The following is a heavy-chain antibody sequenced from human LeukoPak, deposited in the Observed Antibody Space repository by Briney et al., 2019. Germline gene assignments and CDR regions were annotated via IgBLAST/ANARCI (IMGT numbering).Heavy chain of an antibody. CDR2: IYSGGST. V-gene: IGHV3-53*01. CDR3: ARAGTTVTYFDY. D-gene: IGHD4-17*01. Sequence: QPGGSLRLSCAASGFTVSSNYMSWVRQAPGKGLEWVSIIYSGGSTYYADSVKGRFTISRDNSKNTLYLQMNSLRAEDTAVYYCARAGTTVTYFDYWGQGTLVTVSS. CDR1: GFTVSSNY. J-gene: IGHJ4*02.